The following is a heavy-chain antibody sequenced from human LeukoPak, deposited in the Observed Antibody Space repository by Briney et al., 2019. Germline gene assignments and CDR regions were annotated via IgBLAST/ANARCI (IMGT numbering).Heavy chain of an antibody. J-gene: IGHJ5*02. D-gene: IGHD2-2*01. CDR2: IIPIFGTA. CDR3: ARVELDIVVVPAALGWFDP. V-gene: IGHV1-69*13. Sequence: SVKLSCKASGGTFSSYAISWVRQAPGQGLEWMGGIIPIFGTANYAQKFQGRVTITADESTSTAYMELSSLRSEDTAVYYCARVELDIVVVPAALGWFDPWGQGNLVTVSS. CDR1: GGTFSSYA.